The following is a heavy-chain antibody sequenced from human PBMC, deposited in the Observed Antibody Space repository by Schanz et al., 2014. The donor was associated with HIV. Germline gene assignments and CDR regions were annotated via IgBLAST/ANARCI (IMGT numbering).Heavy chain of an antibody. J-gene: IGHJ6*02. CDR1: GFTFSSYA. CDR2: IWYDGTND. V-gene: IGHV3-33*01. D-gene: IGHD6-13*01. Sequence: QEQVVESGGRVVQPGRSLRLACAASGFTFSSYAMHWVRQAPGTGLEWVAVIWYDGTNDHYADSVKGRFTISSDNSKNTLYVQMNSLRVEDTAVYYCAREIDSSSWSLAGYYYGMDVWGRGTTVTVAS. CDR3: AREIDSSSWSLAGYYYGMDV.